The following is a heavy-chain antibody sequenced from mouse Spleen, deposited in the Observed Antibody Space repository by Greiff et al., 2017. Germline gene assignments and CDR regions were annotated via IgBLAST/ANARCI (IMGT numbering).Heavy chain of an antibody. Sequence: EVMLVESGGGLVKPGGSLKLSCAASGFTFSDYGMHWVRQAPEKGLEWVAYISSGSSTIYYADTVKGRFTISRDNAKNTLFLQMTSLRSEDTAMYYCARNGGDWFAYWGQGTLVTVSA. V-gene: IGHV5-17*01. CDR3: ARNGGDWFAY. J-gene: IGHJ3*01. CDR1: GFTFSDYG. CDR2: ISSGSSTI. D-gene: IGHD2-13*01.